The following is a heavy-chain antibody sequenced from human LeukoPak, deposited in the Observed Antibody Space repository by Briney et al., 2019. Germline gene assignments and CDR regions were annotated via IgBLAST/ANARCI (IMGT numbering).Heavy chain of an antibody. CDR2: IYYSGST. CDR3: ARVASNYYWELLFDY. Sequence: MSSETLSLTCTVSGGSISSSSYYWGWIRQPPGKGLEWIGSIYYSGSTYYNPSLKSRVTISVDTSKNQFSLKLSSVTAADTAVYYCARVASNYYWELLFDYWGQGTLVSVSS. CDR1: GGSISSSSYY. V-gene: IGHV4-39*01. J-gene: IGHJ4*02. D-gene: IGHD1-26*01.